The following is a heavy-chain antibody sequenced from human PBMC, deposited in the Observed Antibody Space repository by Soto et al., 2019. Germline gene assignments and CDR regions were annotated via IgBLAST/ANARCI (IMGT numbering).Heavy chain of an antibody. CDR2: IIPILGIA. V-gene: IGHV1-69*02. J-gene: IGHJ4*02. CDR3: ATRSVLYSSGWHPFSY. CDR1: GGTFSSYT. D-gene: IGHD6-19*01. Sequence: ASVKVSCKASGGTFSSYTISWVRQAPGQGLEWMGRIIPILGIANYAQKFQGRVTITADKSTSTAYMELSSLRSEDTAVYYCATRSVLYSSGWHPFSYWGQGTLVTVSS.